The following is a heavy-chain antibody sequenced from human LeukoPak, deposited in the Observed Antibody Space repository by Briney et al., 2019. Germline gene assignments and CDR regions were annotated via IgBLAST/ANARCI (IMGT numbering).Heavy chain of an antibody. CDR2: INWHGGST. J-gene: IGHJ4*02. V-gene: IGHV3-20*04. CDR1: GFPLDDYG. Sequence: GSLRPPCAAPGFPLDDYGMSWVRQAPGKGLDGVPGINWHGGSTGYGDSVKGRFTISRDSAKNSLYLEMNSLKAEDTALYYCARVARGCSRTSCYAFWYFDYWGQGNLVTVSS. CDR3: ARVARGCSRTSCYAFWYFDY. D-gene: IGHD2-2*01.